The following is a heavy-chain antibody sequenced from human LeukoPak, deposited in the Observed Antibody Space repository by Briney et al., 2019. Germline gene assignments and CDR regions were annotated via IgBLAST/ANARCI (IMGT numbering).Heavy chain of an antibody. D-gene: IGHD6-13*01. CDR2: IGGSGGRT. CDR3: AKVTAWYSSSWYLAN. Sequence: GGSLRLSCAASGFPFSSYAMTWVRQAPGKGLEWVSAIGGSGGRTYYADSVKGRFTISRDNFKNSLFLQMNSLRAEDTAVYHCAKVTAWYSSSWYLANWGQGTLVTVSS. J-gene: IGHJ4*02. CDR1: GFPFSSYA. V-gene: IGHV3-23*01.